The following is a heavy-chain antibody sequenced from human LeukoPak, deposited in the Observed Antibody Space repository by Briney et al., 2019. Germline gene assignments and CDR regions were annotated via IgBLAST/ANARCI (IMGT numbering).Heavy chain of an antibody. CDR2: VNGKRGDT. CDR1: GFSLTDHY. Sequence: GASVTLSCKASGFSLTDHYMHWLRQAPGQGLEWMGWVNGKRGDTNYAQQFQDRVLMTRDTSINTIYMELTRLTTDDTATYYCARDFSWGPDCWGQGTLVTVSS. V-gene: IGHV1-2*02. J-gene: IGHJ4*02. CDR3: ARDFSWGPDC. D-gene: IGHD7-27*01.